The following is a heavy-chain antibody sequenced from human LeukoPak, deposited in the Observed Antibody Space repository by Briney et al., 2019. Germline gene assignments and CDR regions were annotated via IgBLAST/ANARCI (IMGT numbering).Heavy chain of an antibody. Sequence: PSGTLSLTCAVSGGSISSSHWWSWVRQPPGKGLEWIGEISNSGRTNFNPSLKSRVTISVDKSKNQFSLKVTSVTAADTAVYYCARDLGMAGIAPVDYWGQGTLVTVSS. V-gene: IGHV4-4*02. CDR3: ARDLGMAGIAPVDY. J-gene: IGHJ4*02. CDR2: ISNSGRT. D-gene: IGHD6-19*01. CDR1: GGSISSSHW.